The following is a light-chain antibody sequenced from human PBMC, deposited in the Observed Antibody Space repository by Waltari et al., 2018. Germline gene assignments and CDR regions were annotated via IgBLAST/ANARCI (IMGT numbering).Light chain of an antibody. V-gene: IGLV3-25*03. CDR3: QSADSSGTNVV. CDR1: ALPKQH. Sequence: SYEPTQPPSVSVSPGQTARITCSGDALPKQHAYWYQQKPGQAPVLVIYKDSERPSGIPERFSGSSSGTTVTLTISGVQAEDEADYYCQSADSSGTNVVFGGGTKLTVL. J-gene: IGLJ2*01. CDR2: KDS.